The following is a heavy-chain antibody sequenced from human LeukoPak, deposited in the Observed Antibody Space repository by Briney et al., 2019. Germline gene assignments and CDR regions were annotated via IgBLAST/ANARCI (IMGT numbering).Heavy chain of an antibody. CDR3: ARQGAGYCSSTSGHNWFDP. V-gene: IGHV5-51*01. CDR1: GFNFTSYW. Sequence: GESLQISCKGSGFNFTSYWIGWVRQMPGKGLEWMGIIYPGDSDTRYSPSFQGQVTISADKSISTAYLQWSSLKASDTAMYYCARQGAGYCSSTSGHNWFDPWGQGTLVTVSS. CDR2: IYPGDSDT. D-gene: IGHD2-2*01. J-gene: IGHJ5*02.